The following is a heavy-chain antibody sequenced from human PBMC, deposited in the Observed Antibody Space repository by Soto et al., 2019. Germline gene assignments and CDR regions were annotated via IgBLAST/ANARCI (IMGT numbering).Heavy chain of an antibody. CDR2: ISRDSRSI. J-gene: IGHJ4*02. D-gene: IGHD4-17*01. V-gene: IGHV3-9*01. CDR3: VKDALTTVAYYFDY. Sequence: SLRLSCEVAGFSFDDYGMHWVRQAPGKGLDWIAGISRDSRSISYGASMKGRFTISRDNAKNSLYLQLNSLRADDTAFYYCVKDALTTVAYYFDYWGQGALVTVSS. CDR1: GFSFDDYG.